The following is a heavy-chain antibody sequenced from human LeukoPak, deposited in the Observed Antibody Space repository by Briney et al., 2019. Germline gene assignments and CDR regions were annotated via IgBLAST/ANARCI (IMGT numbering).Heavy chain of an antibody. D-gene: IGHD1-7*01. CDR2: IGTSGANT. CDR1: GFTFNNYG. J-gene: IGHJ4*02. CDR3: AKGGRENWNYIYSDY. V-gene: IGHV3-23*01. Sequence: GRSLRLSCAASGFTFNNYGMGWVRQTPGKGLEWVATIGTSGANTYHADSVKGRFTISRDNSKSTLYLQMNSLRAEDTAVYYCAKGGRENWNYIYSDYWGQGTLVTVSS.